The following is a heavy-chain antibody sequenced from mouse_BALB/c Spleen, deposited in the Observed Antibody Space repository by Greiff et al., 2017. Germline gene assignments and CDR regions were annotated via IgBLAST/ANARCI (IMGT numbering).Heavy chain of an antibody. V-gene: IGHV5-17*02. J-gene: IGHJ3*01. D-gene: IGHD1-1*01. CDR3: ARNYVGWFAY. CDR2: ISSGSSTI. Sequence: EVKVVESGGGLVQPGGSRKLSCAASGFTFSSFGMHWVRQAPEKGLEWVAYISSGSSTIYYADTVKGRFTISRDNPKNTLFLQMTSLRSEDTAMYYCARNYVGWFAYWGQGTLVTVS. CDR1: GFTFSSFG.